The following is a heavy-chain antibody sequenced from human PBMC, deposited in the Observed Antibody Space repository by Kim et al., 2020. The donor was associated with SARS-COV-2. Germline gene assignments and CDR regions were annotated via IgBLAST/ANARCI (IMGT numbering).Heavy chain of an antibody. CDR2: IYYSGST. Sequence: SETLSLTCTVSGGSISSYYWSWIRQPPGKGLEWIGYIYYSGSTNYNPSLKSRVTISVDTSKNQFSLKLSSVTAADTAVYYCARVPITMVRGLVYYGMDVWGQGTTVTVSS. CDR3: ARVPITMVRGLVYYGMDV. V-gene: IGHV4-59*01. J-gene: IGHJ6*02. CDR1: GGSISSYY. D-gene: IGHD3-10*01.